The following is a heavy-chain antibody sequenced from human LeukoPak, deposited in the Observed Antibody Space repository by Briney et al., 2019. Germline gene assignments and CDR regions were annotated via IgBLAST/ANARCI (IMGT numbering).Heavy chain of an antibody. Sequence: PGGSLRLSCAASGFTFSTHSMNWVRQAPGKGLESVSYISGGTSTIFYADSVKGRFTISRDNAQRSLYLQMNSLRDEDTAVYYCARDGRGYYDSSAYSLDYWGQGTLVTVSS. V-gene: IGHV3-48*02. CDR3: ARDGRGYYDSSAYSLDY. CDR2: ISGGTSTI. D-gene: IGHD3-22*01. J-gene: IGHJ4*02. CDR1: GFTFSTHS.